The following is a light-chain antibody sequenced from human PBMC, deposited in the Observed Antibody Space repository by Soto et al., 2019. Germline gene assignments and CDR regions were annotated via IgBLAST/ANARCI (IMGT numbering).Light chain of an antibody. CDR3: QHYHDYSRV. Sequence: DIQMTQSPSTLSASIGDTVTITCRTSQSVDTCLAWYQHKAGKAPKLLIYRASSLATGVPSRFSGSGSGTAFTLTINSLQPDYFATYYCQHYHDYSRVFGQGTQVEIK. CDR2: RAS. CDR1: QSVDTC. J-gene: IGKJ1*01. V-gene: IGKV1-5*03.